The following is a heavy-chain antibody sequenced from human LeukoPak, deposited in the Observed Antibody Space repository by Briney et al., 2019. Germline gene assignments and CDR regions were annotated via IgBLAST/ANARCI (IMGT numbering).Heavy chain of an antibody. CDR3: ARDLEVAVGPYYFDY. J-gene: IGHJ4*02. V-gene: IGHV3-21*01. D-gene: IGHD6-19*01. CDR2: ISSSSSYI. Sequence: GGSLRLSCAASGFTFSSYSMNWVRQAPGKGLEWVSSISSSSSYIYYADSVKGRFTISRDNAKNSLYLQMNSLRAEDTAVYYCARDLEVAVGPYYFDYWGQGTLVTVSS. CDR1: GFTFSSYS.